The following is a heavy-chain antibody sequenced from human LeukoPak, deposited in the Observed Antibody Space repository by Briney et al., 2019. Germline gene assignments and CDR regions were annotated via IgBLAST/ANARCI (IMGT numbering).Heavy chain of an antibody. CDR2: IIPIFGTA. J-gene: IGHJ4*02. CDR1: GGTFSSYA. D-gene: IGHD3-3*01. V-gene: IGHV1-69*01. Sequence: GASMKVSCKASGGTFSSYAISWVRQAPGQGLEWMGGIIPIFGTANYAQKFQGRVTITADESTSTAYMELSSLRSEDAAVYYCARASITIFGVVRGYFDYWGQGTLVTVSS. CDR3: ARASITIFGVVRGYFDY.